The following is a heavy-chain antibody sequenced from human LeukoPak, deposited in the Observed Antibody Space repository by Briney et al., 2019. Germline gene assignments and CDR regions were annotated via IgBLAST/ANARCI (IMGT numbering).Heavy chain of an antibody. D-gene: IGHD2-2*01. V-gene: IGHV4-4*07. CDR1: DGSISDYY. J-gene: IGHJ6*03. CDR2: IYTSGST. CDR3: ARAGVPAAIGPYYYYYYMDV. Sequence: SETLSLTCTVSDGSISDYYWSWIRQPAGKGLEWIGRIYTSGSTNYNPSLKSRVTISVDTSKNQFSLKLSSVTAADTAVYYCARAGVPAAIGPYYYYYYMDVWGKGTTVTVSS.